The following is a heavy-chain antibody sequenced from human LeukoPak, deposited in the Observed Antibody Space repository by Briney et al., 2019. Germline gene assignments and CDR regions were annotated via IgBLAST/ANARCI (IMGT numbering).Heavy chain of an antibody. V-gene: IGHV3-74*03. CDR3: AKSDWFGP. Sequence: GESLRLSYETSGFTLKNYWMSWLRRAPGKGLEWVSRSKYDGSTAMYAESVKGRFTISRDNARGTLYLQMNSLRVDDTAVYYCAKSDWFGPCGRGILVTVSS. J-gene: IGHJ5*02. CDR2: SKYDGSTA. CDR1: GFTLKNYW.